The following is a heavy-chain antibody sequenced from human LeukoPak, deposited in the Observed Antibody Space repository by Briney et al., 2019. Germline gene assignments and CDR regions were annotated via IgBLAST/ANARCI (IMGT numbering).Heavy chain of an antibody. V-gene: IGHV4-59*01. J-gene: IGHJ3*02. Sequence: SETLSLTCTVSGGSISSYYWSWIRQPPGKGLEWIGYIFHSGSTSYNPSLKGRVTISVDTSNNRFSLKLSSVTAADTAVYYCARVLQGTDAFDIWGQGTMVTVSS. CDR3: ARVLQGTDAFDI. CDR2: IFHSGST. CDR1: GGSISSYY. D-gene: IGHD4-11*01.